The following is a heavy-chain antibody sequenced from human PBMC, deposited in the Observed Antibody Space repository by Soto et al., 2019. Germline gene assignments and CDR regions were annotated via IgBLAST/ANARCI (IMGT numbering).Heavy chain of an antibody. D-gene: IGHD3-9*01. CDR1: GFTVGSNY. Sequence: EVQLVESGGGLTQPGVSLRLSCAASGFTVGSNYMSWVRQAPGKGLEWVSVIYSEGTPYYADSVKGRFTISRENSNNTLYLHMNNLRAEDTAVYYCARSTYYDILTGSYYDAMDVWGQGTTVTVSS. CDR3: ARSTYYDILTGSYYDAMDV. CDR2: IYSEGTP. J-gene: IGHJ6*02. V-gene: IGHV3-53*01.